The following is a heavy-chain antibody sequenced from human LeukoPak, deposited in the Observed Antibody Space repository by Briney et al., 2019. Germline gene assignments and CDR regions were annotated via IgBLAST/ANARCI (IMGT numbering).Heavy chain of an antibody. CDR2: IKEDGSEK. Sequence: GGSLRLSCVASGFSFSTYWMSWVRQAPGKGLEWVANIKEDGSEKYYVDSVKGRFTMSRDNAKNSVYLQMNRLRVEDTAVYYCARRSYRGVVGLYYYYYMDVWGKGTPVTVSS. J-gene: IGHJ6*03. CDR3: ARRSYRGVVGLYYYYYMDV. CDR1: GFSFSTYW. V-gene: IGHV3-7*01. D-gene: IGHD3-3*01.